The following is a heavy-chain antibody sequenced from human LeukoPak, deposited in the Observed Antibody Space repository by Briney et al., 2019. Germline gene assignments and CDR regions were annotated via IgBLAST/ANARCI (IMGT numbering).Heavy chain of an antibody. J-gene: IGHJ3*02. D-gene: IGHD6-19*01. V-gene: IGHV3-30-3*01. CDR1: GFTFSAYW. CDR2: ISYDGSNK. Sequence: GGSLRHSCAASGFTFSAYWMHWVRQAPGKGLEWVAVISYDGSNKYYADSVKGRFTVSRDNSKNTLYLQMDSLRAEDTAVYYCARGIAVAGNAFDIWGQGTMVTVSS. CDR3: ARGIAVAGNAFDI.